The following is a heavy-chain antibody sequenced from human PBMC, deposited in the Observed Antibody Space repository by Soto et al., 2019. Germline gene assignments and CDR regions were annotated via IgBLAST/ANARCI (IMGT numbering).Heavy chain of an antibody. CDR1: GFSFSNYW. Sequence: GGSLRLSCAASGFSFSNYWMSWVRQAPGKGLEWVANIRRDGGEKFHLDSVKGRFTISRDNAKNLLYLQMDSPRVEDTAVYYCARDTGGACIGGACYAGAGWFDPWGRGTLVTVSS. V-gene: IGHV3-7*01. D-gene: IGHD2-15*01. J-gene: IGHJ5*02. CDR3: ARDTGGACIGGACYAGAGWFDP. CDR2: IRRDGGEK.